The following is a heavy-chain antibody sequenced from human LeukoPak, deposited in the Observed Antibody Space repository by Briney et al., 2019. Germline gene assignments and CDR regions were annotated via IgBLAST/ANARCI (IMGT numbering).Heavy chain of an antibody. Sequence: ASVTVSCKASGYTFTGYYMHWVRQAPGQGLEWMGWINPNSGGTNYAQKFQGRVTMTRDTSISTAYMELSRLRSDDTAVYYCARDPYCSSTSCYFDYWGQGTLVTVSS. CDR3: ARDPYCSSTSCYFDY. CDR2: INPNSGGT. V-gene: IGHV1-2*02. D-gene: IGHD2-2*01. J-gene: IGHJ4*02. CDR1: GYTFTGYY.